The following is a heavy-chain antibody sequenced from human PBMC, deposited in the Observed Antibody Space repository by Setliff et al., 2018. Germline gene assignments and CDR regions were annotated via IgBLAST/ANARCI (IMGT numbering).Heavy chain of an antibody. Sequence: SETLSLTCTVSGGSISSRSYYWGWIRQPPGKGLEWIGSIYHSGSANYNPSLKSRASLSVDTSEKQLSLTLNSVTVADTAVYYCARAQVVFAISAPAWYFEIWGRGTQVTVSS. CDR3: ARAQVVFAISAPAWYFEI. V-gene: IGHV4-39*07. D-gene: IGHD2-21*01. J-gene: IGHJ2*01. CDR1: GGSISSRSYY. CDR2: IYHSGSA.